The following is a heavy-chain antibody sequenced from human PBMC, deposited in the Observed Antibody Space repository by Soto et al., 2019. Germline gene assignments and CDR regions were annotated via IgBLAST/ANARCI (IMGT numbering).Heavy chain of an antibody. D-gene: IGHD6-6*01. CDR3: ATYSSSNNWFDP. CDR1: GGTFSSYA. CDR2: IIPIFGTA. Sequence: SVKGSCKASGGTFSSYAVSWVRQAPGQGLEWMGGIIPIFGTANYAQKFQGRVTITADESTSTAYMELSSLRSEDTAVYYCATYSSSNNWFDPWGQGTLVTVSS. V-gene: IGHV1-69*13. J-gene: IGHJ5*02.